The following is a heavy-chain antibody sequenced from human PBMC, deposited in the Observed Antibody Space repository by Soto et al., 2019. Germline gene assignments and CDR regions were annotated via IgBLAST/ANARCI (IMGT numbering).Heavy chain of an antibody. D-gene: IGHD2-15*01. Sequence: GVSVKVSCKASGYTFTGYYMHWVRQAPGQGLEWMGWINPNSGGTNYAQKFQGWVTMTRDTSISTAYMELSRLRSDDTAVYYCARGDIVVVVESPRASYGMDVWGQGTMVTVSS. V-gene: IGHV1-2*04. CDR2: INPNSGGT. CDR3: ARGDIVVVVESPRASYGMDV. CDR1: GYTFTGYY. J-gene: IGHJ6*02.